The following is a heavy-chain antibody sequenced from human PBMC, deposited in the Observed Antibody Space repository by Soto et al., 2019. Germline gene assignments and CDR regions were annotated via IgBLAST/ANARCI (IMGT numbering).Heavy chain of an antibody. CDR3: ARDLDNYYYSSGQTGAFDI. J-gene: IGHJ3*02. D-gene: IGHD3-22*01. Sequence: SETLSLTCTVSGGSISSYYWSWIRQPPGKGLEWIGYIYYSGSTNYNPSLKSRVTISVDTSKNQFSLKLSSVTAADTAVYYCARDLDNYYYSSGQTGAFDIWGQGTMVTVSS. CDR1: GGSISSYY. CDR2: IYYSGST. V-gene: IGHV4-59*01.